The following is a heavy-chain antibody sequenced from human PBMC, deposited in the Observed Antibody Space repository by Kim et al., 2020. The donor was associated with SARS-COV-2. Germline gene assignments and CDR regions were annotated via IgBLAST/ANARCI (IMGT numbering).Heavy chain of an antibody. V-gene: IGHV4-61*01. Sequence: SETLSLTCTVSGGSVSSGSYYWSWIWQPPGKGLEWIGYIYYSGSTNYNPSLKSRVTISVDTSKNQFSLKLSSVTAADTAVYYCARDSRMLVRYYGMDVWGQGTTVTVSS. CDR2: IYYSGST. D-gene: IGHD6-13*01. CDR3: ARDSRMLVRYYGMDV. J-gene: IGHJ6*02. CDR1: GGSVSSGSYY.